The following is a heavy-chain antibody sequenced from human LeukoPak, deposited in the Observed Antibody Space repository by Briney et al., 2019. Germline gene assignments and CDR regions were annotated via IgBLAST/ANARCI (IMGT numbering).Heavy chain of an antibody. CDR1: GFTFDDYA. CDR2: ISWDSGSI. CDR3: ARGGEIAVAGTVYYYYAMDV. J-gene: IGHJ6*02. V-gene: IGHV3-9*01. Sequence: GGSLRLSCAASGFTFDDYALYWVRQAPGKGLEWGSGISWDSGSIDYADSVKGRFTISRDNAKNSLYLQMNSLGAEDTAVYYCARGGEIAVAGTVYYYYAMDVWGQGTTVTVSS. D-gene: IGHD6-19*01.